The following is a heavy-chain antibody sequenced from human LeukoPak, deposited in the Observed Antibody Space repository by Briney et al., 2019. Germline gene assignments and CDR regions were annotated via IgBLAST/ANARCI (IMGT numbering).Heavy chain of an antibody. J-gene: IGHJ4*02. CDR3: AKHGSGRYFDY. CDR2: IYYSGST. D-gene: IGHD6-19*01. CDR1: GGSISSYY. V-gene: IGHV4-59*01. Sequence: PSETLSLTCTVSGGSISSYYWSWIRQSPGKGLEWIGHIYYSGSTKYNPSLKSRVTISADTSKNQFSLKLNSVTAADTAVYYCAKHGSGRYFDYWGQGTLVTVSS.